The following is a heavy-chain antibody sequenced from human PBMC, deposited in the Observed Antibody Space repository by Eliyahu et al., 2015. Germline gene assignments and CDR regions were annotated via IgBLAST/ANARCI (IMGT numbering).Heavy chain of an antibody. CDR2: IYTSGST. CDR1: XXSISSYY. V-gene: IGHV4-4*07. Sequence: QVQLQESGPGXVKPSETLSLTCTVSXXSISSYYWSWXRQPAGKGLEWIGRIYTSGSTNYNPPLXSRVTMSVDTSKNQFSLKLSSVTAADTAVYYCARDLPVYSNYADYYYGMDVWGQGTTVTVSS. J-gene: IGHJ6*02. CDR3: ARDLPVYSNYADYYYGMDV. D-gene: IGHD4-11*01.